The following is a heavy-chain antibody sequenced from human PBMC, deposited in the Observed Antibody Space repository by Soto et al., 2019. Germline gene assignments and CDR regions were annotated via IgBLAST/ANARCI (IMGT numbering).Heavy chain of an antibody. CDR1: GGPFSGYY. Sequence: PSETLSLTCAVYGGPFSGYYWSWIRQPPGKGLEWIGEINHSGSTNYNPSLKSRVTISVDTSKNQFSLKLSSVTAADTAVYYCARSIPVGNYFDYWGQGTLVTVSS. CDR3: ARSIPVGNYFDY. CDR2: INHSGST. V-gene: IGHV4-34*01. D-gene: IGHD6-6*01. J-gene: IGHJ4*02.